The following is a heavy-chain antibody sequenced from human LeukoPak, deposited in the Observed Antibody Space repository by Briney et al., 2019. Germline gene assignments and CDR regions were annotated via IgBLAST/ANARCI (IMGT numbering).Heavy chain of an antibody. CDR1: GFTVSSNY. CDR3: ARDQYSSNWYVHH. CDR2: ISSVGST. J-gene: IGHJ1*01. Sequence: PGGSLRPSCAASGFTVSSNYMSWVRQAPGKGLEWVSLISSVGSTYYADSVKGRFTISRDNSKNTLYPQMNSLRAEDTAVYYCARDQYSSNWYVHHWGQGTLVTVS. V-gene: IGHV3-53*01. D-gene: IGHD6-19*01.